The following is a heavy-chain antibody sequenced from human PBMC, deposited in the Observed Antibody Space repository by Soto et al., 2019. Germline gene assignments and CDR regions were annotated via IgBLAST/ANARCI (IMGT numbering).Heavy chain of an antibody. CDR2: IGTLGDT. J-gene: IGHJ2*01. D-gene: IGHD3-10*01. Sequence: EVQLVESGGGLVQPGGSLRLSCAASGFTFSSYDMHWVRQETGKGLEWVSAIGTLGDTFYADSVKGRFTISRENAKNSLYLQMTSLSAGDSAVYYCARGGTYGSGSGPAWYFDLWGRGTLVTVSS. V-gene: IGHV3-13*04. CDR3: ARGGTYGSGSGPAWYFDL. CDR1: GFTFSSYD.